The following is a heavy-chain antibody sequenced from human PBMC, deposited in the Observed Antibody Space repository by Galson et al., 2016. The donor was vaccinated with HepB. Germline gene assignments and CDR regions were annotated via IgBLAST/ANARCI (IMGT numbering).Heavy chain of an antibody. CDR2: IYYSGST. CDR3: AGVAPLAAFDV. Sequence: TLSLTCTVSGGSISSGGHYWNWIRQHPGKGLEWIGHIYYSGSTYYNPSLKSRVTISVDTSKSQFSLKLTSVTAADTAVYYCAGVAPLAAFDVWGQGTLVTVSS. J-gene: IGHJ3*01. V-gene: IGHV4-31*03. CDR1: GGSISSGGHY.